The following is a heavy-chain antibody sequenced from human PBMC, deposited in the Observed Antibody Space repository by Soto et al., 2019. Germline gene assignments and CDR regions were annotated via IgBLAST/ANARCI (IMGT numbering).Heavy chain of an antibody. CDR3: VAYISGYIH. CDR2: TKNKANSYTI. D-gene: IGHD5-12*01. CDR1: GFIFSDHY. J-gene: IGHJ4*02. Sequence: PGGSLRLSCAPSGFIFSDHYMDWVRQAPGKGLEWVGRTKNKANSYTIEYAASVKGRFTISRDDSKNSLYLQMDSLKTEDTAVYYCVAYISGYIHWGQGTLVTVSS. V-gene: IGHV3-72*01.